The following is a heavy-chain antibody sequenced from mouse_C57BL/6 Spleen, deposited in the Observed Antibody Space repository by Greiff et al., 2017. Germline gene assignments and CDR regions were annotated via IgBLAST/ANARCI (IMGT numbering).Heavy chain of an antibody. CDR3: VRHGWDEDYFDY. CDR2: IRSKSNNYAT. J-gene: IGHJ2*01. CDR1: GFSFNTYA. Sequence: EVKLVESGGGLVQPKGSLKLSCAASGFSFNTYAMNWVRQAPGKGLEWVARIRSKSNNYATYYADSVKDRFTISRDDSESMLYLQMNNLKTEDTAMYYCVRHGWDEDYFDYWGQGTTLTVSS. V-gene: IGHV10-1*01. D-gene: IGHD4-1*01.